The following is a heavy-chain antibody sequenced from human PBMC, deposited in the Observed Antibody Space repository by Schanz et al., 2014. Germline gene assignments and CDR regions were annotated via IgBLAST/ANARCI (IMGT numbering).Heavy chain of an antibody. CDR1: GFTFRTYG. D-gene: IGHD3-10*01. V-gene: IGHV3-30*02. CDR2: IRYDGSNK. Sequence: QVHLVESGGGVVQPGGSLRLSCAASGFTFRTYGMHWVRQAPGKGMEWVAFIRYDGSNKYYADSVKGRFTISRDNSKNTLYLQMNSLRAEDTAVYYCAKVGLYYYGSGFDYWGQGTLVTVSS. CDR3: AKVGLYYYGSGFDY. J-gene: IGHJ4*02.